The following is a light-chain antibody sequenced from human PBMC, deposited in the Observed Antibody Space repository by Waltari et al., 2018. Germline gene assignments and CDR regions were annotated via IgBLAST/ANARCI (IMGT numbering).Light chain of an antibody. CDR3: QQYNNWPPWT. Sequence: ETVMTQSPATLSVSPGARATLSCRASQSVSRSLAWYQQKPGQAPRLLIYGASTRAAGIPARFSGSGSGTEFTLTISSLQSEDFAVYYCQQYNNWPPWTFGQGTQVEIK. J-gene: IGKJ1*01. CDR2: GAS. CDR1: QSVSRS. V-gene: IGKV3-15*01.